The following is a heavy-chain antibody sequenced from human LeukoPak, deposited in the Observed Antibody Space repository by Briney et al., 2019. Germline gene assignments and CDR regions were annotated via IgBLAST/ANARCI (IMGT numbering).Heavy chain of an antibody. J-gene: IGHJ4*02. CDR2: INQDGSKK. V-gene: IGHV3-7*01. Sequence: GSLRLSCVASRFTFSNYWMSWVRQAPGQGLEWVANINQDGSKKPYADSMKGRFTISRDNAKESLYLQLNSLRADDTAVYYCAKWGPHCVGDYCPALDSWGQGTLVTVSS. CDR1: RFTFSNYW. D-gene: IGHD2-21*02. CDR3: AKWGPHCVGDYCPALDS.